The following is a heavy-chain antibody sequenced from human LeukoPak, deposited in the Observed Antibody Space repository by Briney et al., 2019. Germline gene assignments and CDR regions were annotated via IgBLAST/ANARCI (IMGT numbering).Heavy chain of an antibody. V-gene: IGHV3-21*01. J-gene: IGHJ5*02. Sequence: GGSLRLSCAASGFTFSSYSMNWVRQAPGKGLEWVSSISSSSSYIYYADSVKGRFTISRDNAKNSLYPQMNSLRAEDTAVYYCARGAGECSGGSCYVINWFDPWGQGTLVTVSS. CDR3: ARGAGECSGGSCYVINWFDP. D-gene: IGHD2-15*01. CDR1: GFTFSSYS. CDR2: ISSSSSYI.